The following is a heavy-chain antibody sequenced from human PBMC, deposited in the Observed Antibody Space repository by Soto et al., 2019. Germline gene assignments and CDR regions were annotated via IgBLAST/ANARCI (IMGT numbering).Heavy chain of an antibody. V-gene: IGHV6-1*01. CDR2: TYFRSKWHT. CDR3: ARQQQWLDY. D-gene: IGHD6-19*01. Sequence: LSLIYAIPGDSVSSKSVARSWIRQSPSRGLEWLGRTYFRSKWHTDYAVSVRSRISIKPDTSKNQFSLQLNSVTPEDTAVYYCARQQQWLDYWGQGTLVTVSS. CDR1: GDSVSSKSVA. J-gene: IGHJ4*02.